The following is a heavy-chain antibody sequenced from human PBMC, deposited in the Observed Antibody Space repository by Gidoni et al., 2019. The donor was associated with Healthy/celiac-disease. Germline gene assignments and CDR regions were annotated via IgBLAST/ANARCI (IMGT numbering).Heavy chain of an antibody. J-gene: IGHJ6*02. D-gene: IGHD3-10*02. CDR3: ARDLFPGLEYYNYYYGMDV. CDR2: INPSGGST. Sequence: QVQLVQSGAEVKKPGASVKVSCKASGYTFTSNYMHWVRQAPGQGLEWMGIINPSGGSTSYAQKFQGRVTMTRDTSTSTVYMELSSLRSEDTAVYYCARDLFPGLEYYNYYYGMDVWGQGTTVTVSS. CDR1: GYTFTSNY. V-gene: IGHV1-46*01.